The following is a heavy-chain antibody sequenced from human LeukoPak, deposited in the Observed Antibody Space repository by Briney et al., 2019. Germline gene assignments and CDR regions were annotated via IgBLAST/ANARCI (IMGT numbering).Heavy chain of an antibody. CDR1: GGSISSDGYY. D-gene: IGHD3-9*01. CDR2: IYYTGST. V-gene: IGHV4-31*03. CDR3: AREVPTCRWMSCYYDILTGYYKGPVDAFDI. Sequence: PSETLSLTCTVSGGSISSDGYYWSWIRQHPGKGLEWIGYIYYTGSTYYNPSLKSRVTISVDTSKKQFSLKLSSVTAADMAVYYCAREVPTCRWMSCYYDILTGYYKGPVDAFDIWGQGTMVTVSS. J-gene: IGHJ3*02.